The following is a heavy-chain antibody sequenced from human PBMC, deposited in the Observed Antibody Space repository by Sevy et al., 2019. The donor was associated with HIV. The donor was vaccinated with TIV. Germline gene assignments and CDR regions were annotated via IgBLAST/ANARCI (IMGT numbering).Heavy chain of an antibody. CDR3: AKDSPLSGDQYYYYGMDV. CDR1: GFTFSSYG. V-gene: IGHV3-30*02. D-gene: IGHD7-27*01. J-gene: IGHJ6*02. CDR2: IRYDGSNK. Sequence: GGSLRLTCAASGFTFSSYGMHWVRQAPGKGLEWVAFIRYDGSNKYYADSVKGRFTISRDNSKNTLYLQMNSLRAEDTAVYYCAKDSPLSGDQYYYYGMDVWGQGTTVTVSS.